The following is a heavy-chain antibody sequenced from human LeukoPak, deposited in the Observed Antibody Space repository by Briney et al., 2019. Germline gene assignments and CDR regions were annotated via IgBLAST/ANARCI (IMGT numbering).Heavy chain of an antibody. CDR3: AKDHTYYDFWSGYYTH. D-gene: IGHD3-3*01. CDR1: GFTFSSYW. Sequence: PGGSLRLSCAASGFTFSSYWMHWVRQAPGKGLEWVSAISGSGGSTYYADSVKGRFTISRDNSKNTLYLQMNSLRAEDTAVYYCAKDHTYYDFWSGYYTHWGQGTLVTVSS. J-gene: IGHJ4*02. CDR2: ISGSGGST. V-gene: IGHV3-23*01.